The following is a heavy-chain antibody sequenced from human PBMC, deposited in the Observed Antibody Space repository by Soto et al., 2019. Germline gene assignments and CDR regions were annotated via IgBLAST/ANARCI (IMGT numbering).Heavy chain of an antibody. CDR2: TYYRSKWYN. D-gene: IGHD6-6*01. CDR3: ARGRSSQLGDYNWFDP. Sequence: SQTLSLTCAISGDSVSSNSAAWNLIMQSPSRGLEWLGRTYYRSKWYNDYAVSVKSRITINPDTSKNQFSLQLNSVTPEDTAVYYCARGRSSQLGDYNWFDPWGQGTLVTVSS. V-gene: IGHV6-1*01. J-gene: IGHJ5*02. CDR1: GDSVSSNSAA.